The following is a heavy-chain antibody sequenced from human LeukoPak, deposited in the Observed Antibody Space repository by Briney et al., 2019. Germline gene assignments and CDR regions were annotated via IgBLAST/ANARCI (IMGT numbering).Heavy chain of an antibody. CDR3: ARGSIGLAYYFDY. Sequence: ASVKVSCKASGGTFTSYDINWVRQATGQGLEWMGWMNPNSGNTGYAQKFQGRVTITRNTSISTAYMELSSLRSEDTAVYYCARGSIGLAYYFDYWGQGTLVTVSS. J-gene: IGHJ4*02. CDR1: GGTFTSYD. V-gene: IGHV1-8*03. CDR2: MNPNSGNT. D-gene: IGHD6-19*01.